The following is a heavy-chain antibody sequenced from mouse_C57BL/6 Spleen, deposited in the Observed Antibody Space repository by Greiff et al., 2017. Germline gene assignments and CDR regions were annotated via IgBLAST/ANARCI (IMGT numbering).Heavy chain of an antibody. CDR3: ARGGITTVVPHFDY. V-gene: IGHV5-17*01. J-gene: IGHJ2*01. CDR1: GFTFSDYG. Sequence: EVHLVESGGGLVKPGGSLKLSCAASGFTFSDYGMHWVRQAPEKGLEWVAYISSGSSTIYYADTVKGRFTISRDNAKNNLFLQMTSLRSEDTAMYYCARGGITTVVPHFDYWGQGTTLTVSS. D-gene: IGHD1-1*01. CDR2: ISSGSSTI.